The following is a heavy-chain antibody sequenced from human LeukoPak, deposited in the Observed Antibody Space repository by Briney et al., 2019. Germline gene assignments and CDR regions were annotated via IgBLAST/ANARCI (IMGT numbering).Heavy chain of an antibody. Sequence: SETLSLTCTVSGGSISSSSYYWGWIRQPPGKGLEWIGSIYYSGSTYYNPSLKSRVTISVDTSKNQFSLKLSSVTAADTAVYYCARSLNPYSSLSFDYWGQGTLVTVSS. D-gene: IGHD6-13*01. J-gene: IGHJ4*02. V-gene: IGHV4-39*01. CDR3: ARSLNPYSSLSFDY. CDR2: IYYSGST. CDR1: GGSISSSSYY.